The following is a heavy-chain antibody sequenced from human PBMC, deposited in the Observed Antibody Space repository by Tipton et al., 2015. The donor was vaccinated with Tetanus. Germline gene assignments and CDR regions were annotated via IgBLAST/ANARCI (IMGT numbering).Heavy chain of an antibody. CDR3: ARYLFAYGMDV. CDR1: GFRFSSDW. J-gene: IGHJ6*02. V-gene: IGHV3-7*03. Sequence: GSLISCADTGFRFSSDWMGWVRQAAGKGLEWVAHINRDGSEKACADAVQGRFSISRDSAKNSLSLQMNSLRAEDTAVYYCARYLFAYGMDVWGQGTTVTVSS. CDR2: INRDGSEK.